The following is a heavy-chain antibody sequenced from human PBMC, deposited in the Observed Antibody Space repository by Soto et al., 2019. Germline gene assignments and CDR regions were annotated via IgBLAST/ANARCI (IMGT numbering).Heavy chain of an antibody. CDR1: GGSISSYY. CDR3: ARYFDQYYFDY. CDR2: INHSGST. Sequence: SATLSLTCTVSGGSISSYYWSWIRQPPGKGLEWIGEINHSGSTNYNPSLKSRVTISVDTSKNQFSLKLSSVTAADTAVYYCARYFDQYYFDYWGQGTLVTVSS. V-gene: IGHV4-34*01. J-gene: IGHJ4*02. D-gene: IGHD3-9*01.